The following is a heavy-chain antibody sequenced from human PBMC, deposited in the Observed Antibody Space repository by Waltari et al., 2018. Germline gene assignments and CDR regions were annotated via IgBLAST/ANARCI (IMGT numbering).Heavy chain of an antibody. CDR2: IYYSGST. Sequence: QVQLQESGPGLVKPSETLSLPCTASGGSSSRYYWSWIRQPPGKGLEWNGYIYYSGSTNYNPSLKSRVTISVDTSKNQFSLKLSSVTAADTAVYYCARMGDTTATPIDYWGQGTLVTVSS. J-gene: IGHJ4*02. D-gene: IGHD4-17*01. CDR1: GGSSSRYY. CDR3: ARMGDTTATPIDY. V-gene: IGHV4-59*01.